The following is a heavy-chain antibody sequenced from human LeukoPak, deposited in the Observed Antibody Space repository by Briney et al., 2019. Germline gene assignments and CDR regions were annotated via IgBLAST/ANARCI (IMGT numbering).Heavy chain of an antibody. V-gene: IGHV3-33*03. CDR2: MWNDGSNK. CDR3: AKDTDESSGYFSTYFDY. Sequence: GGSLRLSCAASGFTFRGHGMHWVRQAPGKGLEWVAVMWNDGSNKYYADSVQGRFTISRDNSMDTMYLQMNSLRAEDTAVYYCAKDTDESSGYFSTYFDYWGQGTLVTVSS. CDR1: GFTFRGHG. D-gene: IGHD3-22*01. J-gene: IGHJ4*02.